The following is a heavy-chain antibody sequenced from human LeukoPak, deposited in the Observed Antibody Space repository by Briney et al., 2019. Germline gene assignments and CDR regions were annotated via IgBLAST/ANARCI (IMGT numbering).Heavy chain of an antibody. D-gene: IGHD1-26*01. CDR1: GGSISSSTYY. CDR2: MYYDGRT. Sequence: SGTLSLTCTVSGGSISSSTYYWGWIRQPPGKGLEWIGSMYYDGRTYYNPSLKSRVALSVDTSKNEFSLKVTSVTAAETAVYQRARHVRAGRGPAGYHYYIDVWGKGTTVTVSS. V-gene: IGHV4-39*01. CDR3: ARHVRAGRGPAGYHYYIDV. J-gene: IGHJ6*03.